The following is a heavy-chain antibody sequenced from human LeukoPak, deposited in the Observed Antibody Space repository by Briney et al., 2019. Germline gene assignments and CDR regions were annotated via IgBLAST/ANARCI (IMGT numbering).Heavy chain of an antibody. CDR3: ASMGIYDSSGYSDY. D-gene: IGHD3-22*01. CDR2: INPNSGGT. V-gene: IGHV1-2*02. CDR1: GYTFTGYY. Sequence: ASVKVSCKASGYTFTGYYMHWVRQAPGQGLEWMGWINPNSGGTNYAQKFQGRVTMTRDTSISTAYMELSSLRSEDTAVYYCASMGIYDSSGYSDYWGQGTLATVSS. J-gene: IGHJ4*02.